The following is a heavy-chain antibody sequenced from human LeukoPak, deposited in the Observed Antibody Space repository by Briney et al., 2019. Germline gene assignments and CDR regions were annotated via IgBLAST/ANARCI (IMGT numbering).Heavy chain of an antibody. Sequence: ASVNASCTAAGYICTSYGVSWLRQAPGLRREGMGWISAYNGNTNYTPKFQGRVTITTNTTTSTAYMEPRSLRSDDTAVYYCARGTGLPEDWGQGTLVSVSS. J-gene: IGHJ4*02. D-gene: IGHD1-14*01. CDR1: GYICTSYG. V-gene: IGHV1-18*01. CDR3: ARGTGLPED. CDR2: ISAYNGNT.